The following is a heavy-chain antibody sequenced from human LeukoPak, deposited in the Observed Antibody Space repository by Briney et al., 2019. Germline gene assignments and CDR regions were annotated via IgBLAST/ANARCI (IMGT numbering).Heavy chain of an antibody. J-gene: IGHJ4*02. V-gene: IGHV4-30-2*06. Sequence: ASQTLSLTCTVSSGSIMNTDLYWSWIRQSPGKGLEWIGYIYHSTNTYYNPSLNSRVTMSVDSSKNQFSLRLTSVTAADTAVYYCAGGIGTTVRGYFDFWGQGTQATASS. D-gene: IGHD4-11*01. CDR3: AGGIGTTVRGYFDF. CDR1: SGSIMNTDLY. CDR2: IYHSTNT.